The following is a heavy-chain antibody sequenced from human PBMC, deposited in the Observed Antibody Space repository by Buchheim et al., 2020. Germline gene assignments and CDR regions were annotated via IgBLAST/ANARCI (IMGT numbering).Heavy chain of an antibody. V-gene: IGHV4-4*02. CDR2: IYHSGST. CDR1: GFTFSSYAM. D-gene: IGHD5-18*01. J-gene: IGHJ6*03. Sequence: VQLLESGGGLVQPGGSLRLSCAASGFTFSSYAMHWVRQPPGKGLEWLGEIYHSGSTNYNPSLKSRVTISVDKYKNQFSLKLSSVTAADTAVYYCAAQDTAMVGYYYYYYMDVWGKGTT. CDR3: AAQDTAMVGYYYYYYMDV.